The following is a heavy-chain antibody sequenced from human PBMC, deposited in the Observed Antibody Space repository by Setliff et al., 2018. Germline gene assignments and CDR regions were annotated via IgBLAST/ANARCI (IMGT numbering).Heavy chain of an antibody. V-gene: IGHV4-4*07. Sequence: PSETLSLTCTVSGGSINNYYWSWIRQPAGKGLEWIGRVYSNVDTNYNPSLKSRVTISVDTSKNQFSLELRSVTAADTAVYYCARLPPLHTPMALTFDYWGQGILVTVSS. CDR3: ARLPPLHTPMALTFDY. CDR1: GGSINNYY. J-gene: IGHJ4*02. D-gene: IGHD5-18*01. CDR2: VYSNVDT.